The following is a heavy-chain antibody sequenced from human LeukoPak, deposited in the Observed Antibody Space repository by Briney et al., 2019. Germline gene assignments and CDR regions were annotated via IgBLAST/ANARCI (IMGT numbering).Heavy chain of an antibody. CDR2: IQEDGSEK. CDR3: ARDKYYFDTSAYYQPSDDAFDI. D-gene: IGHD3-22*01. CDR1: QFRFSNYW. Sequence: GGSLRLSCAASQFRFSNYWMSWVRQAPGKGLEWVANIQEDGSEKFYVDSVKGRFTISRDNAQKSLYLQMNSLRAEDTAVYYCARDKYYFDTSAYYQPSDDAFDIWGQGTMVTVSS. J-gene: IGHJ3*02. V-gene: IGHV3-7*03.